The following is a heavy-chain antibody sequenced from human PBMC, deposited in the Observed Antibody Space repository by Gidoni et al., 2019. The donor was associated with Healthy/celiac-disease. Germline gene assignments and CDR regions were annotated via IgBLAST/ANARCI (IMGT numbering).Heavy chain of an antibody. CDR3: ARGLGRSYGPFPPLYYYYGMDV. Sequence: QVQLQQWVSGLLKPSETLSLTCAVYGGSFSGYYWSWLRQPPGKGLEWIGEINHSGSPNYNPSLKRRVTISVDTSKNQFSLKLSSVTAADTAVYYCARGLGRSYGPFPPLYYYYGMDVWGQGTTVTVSS. CDR2: INHSGSP. V-gene: IGHV4-34*01. CDR1: GGSFSGYY. D-gene: IGHD5-18*01. J-gene: IGHJ6*02.